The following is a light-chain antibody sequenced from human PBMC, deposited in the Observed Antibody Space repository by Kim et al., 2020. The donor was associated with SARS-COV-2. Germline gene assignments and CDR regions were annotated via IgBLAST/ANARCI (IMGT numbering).Light chain of an antibody. J-gene: IGKJ1*01. CDR3: QQYDNGWT. Sequence: SVSPGGRSAPTCRASQRIGDNLAWYHQKVGQAPRVLTYGASTRATGVPGRFSGTGSETEFSLTISSLQPEDLGVYYCQQYDNGWTFGQGTKVDIK. CDR1: QRIGDN. V-gene: IGKV3-15*01. CDR2: GAS.